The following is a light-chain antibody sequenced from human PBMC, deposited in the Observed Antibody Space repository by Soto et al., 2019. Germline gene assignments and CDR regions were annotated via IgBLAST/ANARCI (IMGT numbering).Light chain of an antibody. J-gene: IGKJ4*01. V-gene: IGKV3-20*01. Sequence: EVVLTQSPGTLSLSPGERATLSCRATQSVNNDYLAWYQQRPGLAPRLLIFGASGRATGIPDRFSGSGSGTDFTLTISRLEPEDFAIYYCQQYGTSPLTFGGGTKVDIK. CDR2: GAS. CDR3: QQYGTSPLT. CDR1: QSVNNDY.